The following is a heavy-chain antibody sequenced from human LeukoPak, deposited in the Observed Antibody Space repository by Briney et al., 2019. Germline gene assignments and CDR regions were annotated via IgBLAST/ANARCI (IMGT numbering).Heavy chain of an antibody. J-gene: IGHJ5*02. V-gene: IGHV3-13*01. CDR2: IGTAGDT. D-gene: IGHD3-9*01. CDR1: GFTFSSHD. CDR3: ARGHMLTGYYNFAWFDP. Sequence: GGSLRLSCAASGFTFSSHDMHWVRQVTGKGLEWVSAIGTAGDTYYPDSVKGRFTISRENAKSSLYLQMNSLRAGDTAVYYCARGHMLTGYYNFAWFDPWGQGTLVTVSS.